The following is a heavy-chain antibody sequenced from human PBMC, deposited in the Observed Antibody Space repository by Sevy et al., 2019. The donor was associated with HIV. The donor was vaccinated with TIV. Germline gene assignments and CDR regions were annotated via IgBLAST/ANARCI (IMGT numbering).Heavy chain of an antibody. V-gene: IGHV1-24*01. CDR1: GYTLTELS. CDR2: FDPEDGET. D-gene: IGHD3-10*01. Sequence: ASVKVSCKVSGYTLTELSMHWVRQAPGKGLEWMGGFDPEDGETIYAQKFQGRVTMTKDTSTDTAYMELSSLRSEDTAVYYCAARITMVRGVIIDDYWGQGTLVTVSS. J-gene: IGHJ4*02. CDR3: AARITMVRGVIIDDY.